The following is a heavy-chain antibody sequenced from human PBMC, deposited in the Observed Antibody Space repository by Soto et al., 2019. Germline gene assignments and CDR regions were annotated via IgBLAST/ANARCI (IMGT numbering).Heavy chain of an antibody. CDR1: GASITNGGYY. D-gene: IGHD2-15*01. Sequence: SSETLSLTCSVSGASITNGGYYWTWIRQHPGKGLEWIGYINHSGSTNYNPSLKSRVTISVDTSKNQFSLKLSSVTAADTAVYYCASLKFRSVVRTSGLIMDVWGKGTTVTVSS. CDR3: ASLKFRSVVRTSGLIMDV. CDR2: INHSGST. V-gene: IGHV4-61*08. J-gene: IGHJ6*03.